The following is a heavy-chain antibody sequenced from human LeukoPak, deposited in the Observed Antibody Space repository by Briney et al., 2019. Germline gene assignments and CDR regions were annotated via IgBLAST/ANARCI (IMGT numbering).Heavy chain of an antibody. Sequence: GGSLRLSCAASGFTFSSYAMSWVRQAPGKGLEWVSAISGSGGSTYYADSVKGRFTISRDNSKNTLYLQMNSLRAEDTAVYYCAKYSSGWYGSDYFDYWGQGTLVTVSS. J-gene: IGHJ4*02. D-gene: IGHD6-19*01. CDR2: ISGSGGST. CDR1: GFTFSSYA. V-gene: IGHV3-23*01. CDR3: AKYSSGWYGSDYFDY.